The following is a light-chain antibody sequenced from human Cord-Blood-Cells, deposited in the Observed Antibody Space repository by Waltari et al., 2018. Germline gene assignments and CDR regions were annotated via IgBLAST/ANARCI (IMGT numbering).Light chain of an antibody. Sequence: QSALTQPASVSGSPGQSITISCTGTSSDVGSYNLVSWYPQHPGKAPKLMIYEVSKRPSGVSNRFSGSKSGNTASLTISGLQAEDEADYYCCSYAGSSNVVFGGGTKLTVL. CDR2: EVS. V-gene: IGLV2-23*02. CDR3: CSYAGSSNVV. CDR1: SSDVGSYNL. J-gene: IGLJ2*01.